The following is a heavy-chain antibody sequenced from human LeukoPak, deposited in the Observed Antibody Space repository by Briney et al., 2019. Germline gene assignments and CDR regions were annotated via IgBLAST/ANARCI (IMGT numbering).Heavy chain of an antibody. D-gene: IGHD6-19*01. CDR1: GYTSTSYD. V-gene: IGHV1-8*01. Sequence: VASVKVSCKASGYTSTSYDINWVRQATGQGLEWMGWMNPNSGNTGYAQKFQGRVTMTRNTSISTAYMEPSSLRSEDTAVYYCARGRTPVQEKYSSVWRNGMDVWGQGTTVTVSS. CDR2: MNPNSGNT. CDR3: ARGRTPVQEKYSSVWRNGMDV. J-gene: IGHJ6*02.